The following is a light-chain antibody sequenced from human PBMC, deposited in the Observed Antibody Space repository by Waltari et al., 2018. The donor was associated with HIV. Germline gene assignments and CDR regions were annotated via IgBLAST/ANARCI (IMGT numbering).Light chain of an antibody. V-gene: IGKV1-NL1*01. CDR3: HQYYSTPSCT. Sequence: DIPMTQSRSSLSASIGDEVVLTCRAREDISNSVAWDQQKRGKAPQLLRYAASRLESGFPCMFSGSGSGTDYTLTICSLQPVDFATYYCHQYYSTPSCTFGQGNKLQIK. J-gene: IGKJ2*02. CDR1: EDISNS. CDR2: AAS.